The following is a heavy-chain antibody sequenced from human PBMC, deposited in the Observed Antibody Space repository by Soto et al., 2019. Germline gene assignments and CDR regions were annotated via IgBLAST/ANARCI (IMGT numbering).Heavy chain of an antibody. V-gene: IGHV3-30-3*01. D-gene: IGHD4-17*01. Sequence: QVQLVESGGGVVQPGRSLRLSCAASGFTFINYAMHWVCQARGKGLVWVAVISYAGSNKYYADSGKGRFTISRDNSKNTLYLQMNSLSAEDTAVYHCARDQVKGTMTILWGQGTLVTVSS. J-gene: IGHJ4*02. CDR1: GFTFINYA. CDR2: ISYAGSNK. CDR3: ARDQVKGTMTIL.